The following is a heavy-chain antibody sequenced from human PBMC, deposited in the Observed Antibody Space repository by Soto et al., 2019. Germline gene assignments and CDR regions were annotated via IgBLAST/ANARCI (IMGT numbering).Heavy chain of an antibody. CDR3: ARGHFYYYYGMDV. V-gene: IGHV1-3*01. Sequence: SVKISSKSSGYTFNIYAMHGVRQAPGQRLEWMGWINAGNGNTKYSQKFQGRVTITRDTSASTAYMELSSLRSEDTAVYYCARGHFYYYYGMDVWGQGTTVTVSS. J-gene: IGHJ6*02. CDR1: GYTFNIYA. CDR2: INAGNGNT.